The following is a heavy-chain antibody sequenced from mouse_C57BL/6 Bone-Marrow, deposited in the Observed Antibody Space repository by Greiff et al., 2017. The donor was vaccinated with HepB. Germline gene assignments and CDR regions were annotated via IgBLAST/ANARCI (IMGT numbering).Heavy chain of an antibody. CDR1: GYTFTDYN. V-gene: IGHV1-18*01. J-gene: IGHJ3*01. D-gene: IGHD1-1*01. Sequence: EVKLQESGPELVKPGASVKIPCKASGYTFTDYNMDWVKQSHGKSLEWIGDINPNNGGTIYNQKFKGKATLTVDKSSSTAYMELRSLTSEDTAVYYCARSNYYGSSWAYWGQGTLVTVSA. CDR3: ARSNYYGSSWAY. CDR2: INPNNGGT.